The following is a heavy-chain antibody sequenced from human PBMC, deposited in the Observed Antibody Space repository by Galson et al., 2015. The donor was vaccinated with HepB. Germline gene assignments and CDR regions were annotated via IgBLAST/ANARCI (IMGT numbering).Heavy chain of an antibody. J-gene: IGHJ3*02. V-gene: IGHV5-51*03. CDR1: GYSFTSYW. D-gene: IGHD5-18*01. CDR2: IYPGDSDT. CDR3: ARRMDAGDTAMVIGQHAFDI. Sequence: QSGAEVKKPGESLKISCKGSGYSFTSYWIGWVRQMPGKGLEWMGIIYPGDSDTRYSPSFQGQVTISADKSIRTAYLQWSSLKASDTAMYYCARRMDAGDTAMVIGQHAFDIWGQGTMVTVSS.